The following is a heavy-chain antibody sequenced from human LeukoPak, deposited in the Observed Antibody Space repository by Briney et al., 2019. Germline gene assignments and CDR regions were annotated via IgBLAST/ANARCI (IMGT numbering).Heavy chain of an antibody. J-gene: IGHJ4*02. Sequence: GGSLRLSCAASGFTFSSYAMSWVRQAPGKGREWVSAISSSGGSTYYADSVKGRFTISRDNSKNTLYLQMNSLRAEDTAVYYCAKDDASVAGTHFDYWGQGTLVTVSS. CDR3: AKDDASVAGTHFDY. CDR2: ISSSGGST. D-gene: IGHD6-19*01. V-gene: IGHV3-23*01. CDR1: GFTFSSYA.